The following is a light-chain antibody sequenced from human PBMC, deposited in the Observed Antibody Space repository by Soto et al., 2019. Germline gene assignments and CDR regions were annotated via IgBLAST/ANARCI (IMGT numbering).Light chain of an antibody. J-gene: IGKJ1*01. CDR2: GAS. CDR1: QIVSDNY. CDR3: QKYAKAPLT. V-gene: IGKV3-20*01. Sequence: ELVLTHSPGTLCSSPRAGPTLSRSSSQIVSDNYLAWYQQKPGQAPRLVVYGASSRATGVPDRFSASGSGTDFTLTISGLEPEDFAVYYCQKYAKAPLTCGQGTTGAIK.